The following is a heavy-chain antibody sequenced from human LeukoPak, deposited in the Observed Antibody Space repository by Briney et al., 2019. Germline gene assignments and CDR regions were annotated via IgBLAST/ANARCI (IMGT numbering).Heavy chain of an antibody. V-gene: IGHV3-23*01. CDR3: AKGAHMIVVVIDY. Sequence: PGGSLRLSCAASGFTFSSYAMSWVRQAPGKGLEWVSAISGSGGSTYYADSVRGRSTISRDNSKNTLYLQMNSLRAEDTAVYYCAKGAHMIVVVIDYWGQGTLVTVSS. CDR2: ISGSGGST. D-gene: IGHD3-22*01. J-gene: IGHJ4*02. CDR1: GFTFSSYA.